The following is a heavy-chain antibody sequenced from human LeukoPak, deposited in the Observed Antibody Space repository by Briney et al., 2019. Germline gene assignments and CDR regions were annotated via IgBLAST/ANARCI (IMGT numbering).Heavy chain of an antibody. CDR2: INPNSGDT. Sequence: ASVKVSCKASGYTFTGYYMHWVRQAPGRGLEWMGWINPNSGDTGYAQIFQGRVTMTRDTSISTAYMELSSLKSDDTAVYYCARVPCITTTCSPINWFDPWGQGTLVTVSS. V-gene: IGHV1-2*02. D-gene: IGHD2-2*01. CDR1: GYTFTGYY. CDR3: ARVPCITTTCSPINWFDP. J-gene: IGHJ5*02.